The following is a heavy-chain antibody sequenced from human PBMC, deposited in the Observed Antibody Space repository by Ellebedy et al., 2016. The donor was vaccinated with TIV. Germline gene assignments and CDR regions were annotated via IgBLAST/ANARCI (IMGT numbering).Heavy chain of an antibody. Sequence: PGGSLRLSCAASGFTFRSEWMSWVRQAPGQGLEWVANIKEDGSEKDYVDLVKGRFTISRDNAKNSLYLQMNNLRVEDTAVYYCARAHYWGQGTLVTVSS. CDR1: GFTFRSEW. CDR2: IKEDGSEK. CDR3: ARAHY. D-gene: IGHD3-10*01. J-gene: IGHJ4*02. V-gene: IGHV3-7*01.